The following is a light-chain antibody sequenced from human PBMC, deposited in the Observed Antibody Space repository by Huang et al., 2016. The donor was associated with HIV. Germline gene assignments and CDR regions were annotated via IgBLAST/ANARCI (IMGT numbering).Light chain of an antibody. CDR2: TAS. J-gene: IGKJ2*01. CDR3: QQYNRFYT. Sequence: DIQMTQSPSTLSASVGDRVTITCRASQSVGNWLAWYQQKPGQAPKLLIYTASTLQNGVPSRFSGSGSDTEFTLTINSLQPDDFATYYCQQYNRFYTFGQGTRLDIK. V-gene: IGKV1-5*03. CDR1: QSVGNW.